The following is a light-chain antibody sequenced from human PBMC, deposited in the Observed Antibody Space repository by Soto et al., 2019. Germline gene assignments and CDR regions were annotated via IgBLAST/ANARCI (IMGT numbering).Light chain of an antibody. CDR2: DND. CDR3: EAWDSNLSGGV. V-gene: IGLV1-51*01. Sequence: QSVLTQPPSVSAAPGQKVTVSCSGSRSNIGNNYVSWYRHLPGTAPKLLIYDNDKRPSGIPDRFSASKSGTSATLDITGLHTGDEADYYCEAWDSNLSGGVFGGGTKLTVL. J-gene: IGLJ3*02. CDR1: RSNIGNNY.